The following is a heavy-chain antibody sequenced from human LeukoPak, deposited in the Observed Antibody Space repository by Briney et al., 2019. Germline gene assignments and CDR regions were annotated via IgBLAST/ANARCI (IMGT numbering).Heavy chain of an antibody. CDR1: GGSISSYY. CDR2: IYYSGST. Sequence: SETLSLTCTVSGGSISSYYWSWIRQPPGKGLEWIGYIYYSGSTNYNPSLKSRVTISVDTSKNQFSLGLSSVTAADTAVYYCARVTGYMIEDYFDYWGQGTLVTVSS. J-gene: IGHJ4*02. V-gene: IGHV4-59*01. CDR3: ARVTGYMIEDYFDY. D-gene: IGHD3-22*01.